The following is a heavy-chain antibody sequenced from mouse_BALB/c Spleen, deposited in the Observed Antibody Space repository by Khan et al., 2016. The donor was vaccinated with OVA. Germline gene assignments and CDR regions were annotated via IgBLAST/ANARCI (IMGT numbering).Heavy chain of an antibody. CDR2: ISYSGST. D-gene: IGHD1-2*01. V-gene: IGHV3-2*02. Sequence: EVQLQESGPGLVKPSQSLSLTCTVTGYSITSGYGWNWIRQFPGNKLEWMGYISYSGSTNYNPSLKSRISITRDTSKNQFFLQLNSVTTGDLATYYCARTARIKYWGQGTTLTVSS. J-gene: IGHJ2*01. CDR3: ARTARIKY. CDR1: GYSITSGYG.